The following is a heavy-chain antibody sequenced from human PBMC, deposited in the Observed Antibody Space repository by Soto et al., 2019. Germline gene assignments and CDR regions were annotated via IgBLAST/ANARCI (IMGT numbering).Heavy chain of an antibody. CDR3: VKGGWLDC. J-gene: IGHJ5*01. D-gene: IGHD3-16*01. CDR2: ISDDGSRT. Sequence: EVQLVESGGGLVQPGGSLRLSCAASGFSFSTFEMSWVRQAPGRGLEWASFISDDGSRTYDADAAKCGFTISRDNSKHTLYLPMNSLTAEDSAVYACVKGGWLDCWGQGTLVTVSS. V-gene: IGHV3-23*04. CDR1: GFSFSTFE.